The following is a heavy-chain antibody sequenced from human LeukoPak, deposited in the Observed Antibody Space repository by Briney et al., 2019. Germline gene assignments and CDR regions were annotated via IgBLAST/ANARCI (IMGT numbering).Heavy chain of an antibody. Sequence: PGGSLRLSCAASGFTFSDYYMSWIRQAPGKGLEWVSYVSSGSSTIYYADSVKGRFTVSRDNGKRSLYLHMNSLRAEDTAMYYCAKDYCSGGSCYYFDYWGQGTLVTVSS. D-gene: IGHD2-15*01. CDR3: AKDYCSGGSCYYFDY. J-gene: IGHJ4*02. V-gene: IGHV3-11*04. CDR1: GFTFSDYY. CDR2: VSSGSSTI.